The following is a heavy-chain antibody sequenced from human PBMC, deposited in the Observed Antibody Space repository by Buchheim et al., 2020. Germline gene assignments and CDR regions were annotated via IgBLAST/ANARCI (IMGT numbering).Heavy chain of an antibody. V-gene: IGHV3-23*01. CDR1: GFTFSSCA. D-gene: IGHD1-26*01. Sequence: EVQLLESGGDLVQPGGSLRLSCEDSGFTFSSCAMSWVRQAPGKGLEWVPGIGGSGTNTYYADSVQGRFTISSDNSNNKLYLQMNSLRGEDTAVYYCAKETALEGAEIDVWGQGTT. CDR2: IGGSGTNT. CDR3: AKETALEGAEIDV. J-gene: IGHJ6*02.